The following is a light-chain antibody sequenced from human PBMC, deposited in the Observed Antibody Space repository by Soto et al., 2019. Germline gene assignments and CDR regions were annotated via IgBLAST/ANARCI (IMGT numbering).Light chain of an antibody. CDR2: GAT. Sequence: PEERATLSCRASPSVRSNLAWYQQKPGQAPRLLIYGATNRATGIPDRFSGSGSGTDFTLTISRLEPEDFAVYYCQQYGSSPRTFGQGTKVDIK. CDR3: QQYGSSPRT. CDR1: PSVRSN. V-gene: IGKV3-20*01. J-gene: IGKJ1*01.